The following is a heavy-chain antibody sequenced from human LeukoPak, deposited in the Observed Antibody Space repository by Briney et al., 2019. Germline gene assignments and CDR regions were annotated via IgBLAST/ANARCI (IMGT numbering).Heavy chain of an antibody. CDR3: AKGDYGDFTVFDY. Sequence: PGGSLRLSCAASGFTVSSNEMSWVRQAPGKGLEWVSSISGGSTYYADSVKGRFTISRDNSKNTLYLQMNSLRAEDTAVYYCAKGDYGDFTVFDYWGQGTLVTVSS. J-gene: IGHJ4*02. CDR1: GFTVSSNE. V-gene: IGHV3-38-3*01. CDR2: ISGGST. D-gene: IGHD4-17*01.